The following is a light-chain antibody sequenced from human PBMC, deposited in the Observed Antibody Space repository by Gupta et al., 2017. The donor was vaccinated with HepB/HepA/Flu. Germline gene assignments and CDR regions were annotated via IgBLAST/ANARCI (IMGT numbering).Light chain of an antibody. CDR1: QTVTNK. CDR2: DAS. Sequence: EIVMTQSPATLSVSPGERVTLSCRASQTVTNKLAWYQQKPGQVPRLLIYDASTSASGITDRFSGSGSETEFTLTSSSLQSEDFAVYYGQQDNNWPTFGGGTKVENK. CDR3: QQDNNWPT. V-gene: IGKV3-15*01. J-gene: IGKJ4*01.